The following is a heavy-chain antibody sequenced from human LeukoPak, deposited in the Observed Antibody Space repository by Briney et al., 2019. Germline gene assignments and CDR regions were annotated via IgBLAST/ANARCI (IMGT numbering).Heavy chain of an antibody. CDR2: IYYSGST. CDR1: GGSISSYY. J-gene: IGHJ6*02. V-gene: IGHV4-59*08. Sequence: SETLSLTCTVSGGSISSYYWSWIRQPPGKGLEWIGYIYYSGSTSYNPSLKSRVTISVDTSKNQFSLKLSSVTAADTAVYYCARAQDGYNPGIYYYGMDVWGQGTTVTVSS. CDR3: ARAQDGYNPGIYYYGMDV. D-gene: IGHD5-24*01.